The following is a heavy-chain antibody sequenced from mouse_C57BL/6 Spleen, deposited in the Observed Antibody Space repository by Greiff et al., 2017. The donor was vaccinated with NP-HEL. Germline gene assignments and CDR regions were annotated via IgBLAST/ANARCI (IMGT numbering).Heavy chain of an antibody. J-gene: IGHJ4*01. D-gene: IGHD2-4*01. CDR2: IYPGDGDT. Sequence: VKLMESGPELVKPGASVKISCKASGYAFSSSWMNWVKQRPGKGLEWIGRIYPGDGDTNYNGKFKGKATLTADKSSSTAYMQLSSLTSEDSAVYFCARLHYDYAMDYWGQGTSVTVSS. CDR1: GYAFSSSW. CDR3: ARLHYDYAMDY. V-gene: IGHV1-82*01.